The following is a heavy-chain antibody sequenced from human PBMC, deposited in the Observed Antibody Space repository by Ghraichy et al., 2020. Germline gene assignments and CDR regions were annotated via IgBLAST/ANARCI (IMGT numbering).Heavy chain of an antibody. CDR1: GFTFSSYG. J-gene: IGHJ6*03. Sequence: GESLNISCAASGFTFSSYGMHWVRQAPGKGLEWVAVIWYDGSNKYYADSVKGRFTISRDNSKNTLYLQMNSLRAEDTAVYYCARVGVRGVNYYYYYMDVWGKGTTVTVSS. D-gene: IGHD3-10*01. V-gene: IGHV3-33*01. CDR2: IWYDGSNK. CDR3: ARVGVRGVNYYYYYMDV.